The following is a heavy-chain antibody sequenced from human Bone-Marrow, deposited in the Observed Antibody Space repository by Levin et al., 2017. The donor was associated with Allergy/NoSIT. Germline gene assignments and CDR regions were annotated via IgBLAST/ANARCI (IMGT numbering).Heavy chain of an antibody. CDR3: ARDLCRGYSYGSPGRTVSDCGGYSYGSFSVAFDI. V-gene: IGHV1-69*04. Sequence: ASVKVSCKASGGTFSSYAISWVRQAPGQGLEWMGRIIPILGIANYAQKFQGRVTITADKSTSTAYMELSSLRSEDTAVYYCARDLCRGYSYGSPGRTVSDCGGYSYGSFSVAFDIWGQGTMVTVSS. CDR2: IIPILGIA. J-gene: IGHJ3*02. CDR1: GGTFSSYA. D-gene: IGHD5-18*01.